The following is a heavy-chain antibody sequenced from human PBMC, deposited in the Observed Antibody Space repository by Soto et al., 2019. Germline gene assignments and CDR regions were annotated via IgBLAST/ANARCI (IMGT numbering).Heavy chain of an antibody. Sequence: SETLSLTCTVSGGSVSSSRYYWGWVRQPPGKGLEWIGSVYYSGSTYYNPSLESRVTISVDKSKNQFSLKLMSLSAADTAVYYCWRLEGLATISDYFDYWGQGALVTVSS. V-gene: IGHV4-39*01. D-gene: IGHD3-9*01. CDR1: GGSVSSSRYY. CDR3: WRLEGLATISDYFDY. CDR2: VYYSGST. J-gene: IGHJ4*02.